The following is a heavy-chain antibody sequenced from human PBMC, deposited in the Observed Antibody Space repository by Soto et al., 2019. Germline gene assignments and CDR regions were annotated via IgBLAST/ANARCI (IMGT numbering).Heavy chain of an antibody. D-gene: IGHD3-16*02. V-gene: IGHV3-7*04. Sequence: EVQLVESGGGLVQPGGSLRLSCAASGFTFSSYWMTWVRQAPGKGLEWVANIKHDGGGKYYVGSVKGRFTIARDNAENSLYLQLASLRVEDAAVYYCARGAFPTWGSYPLDYWGQGTLVTVSS. CDR1: GFTFSSYW. CDR2: IKHDGGGK. CDR3: ARGAFPTWGSYPLDY. J-gene: IGHJ4*02.